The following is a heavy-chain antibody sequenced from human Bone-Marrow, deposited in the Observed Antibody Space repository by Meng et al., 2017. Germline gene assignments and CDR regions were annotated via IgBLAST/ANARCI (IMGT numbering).Heavy chain of an antibody. Sequence: SETLSLTCTVSGGSISSYYWSWIRQPAGKGLEWIGRIYTSGSTNYNPSPKSRVTMSVDTSQNQFSLKLSSVTAADTAVYYCARGMQQWQRRQKNYFDYWGQGTLVTVSS. CDR2: IYTSGST. V-gene: IGHV4-4*07. J-gene: IGHJ4*02. CDR1: GGSISSYY. D-gene: IGHD6-25*01. CDR3: ARGMQQWQRRQKNYFDY.